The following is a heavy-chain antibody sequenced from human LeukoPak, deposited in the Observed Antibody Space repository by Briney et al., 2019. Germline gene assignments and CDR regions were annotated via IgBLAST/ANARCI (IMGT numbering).Heavy chain of an antibody. CDR1: GFTFGNSA. V-gene: IGHV3-23*01. Sequence: GGSLRLSCEASGFTFGNSAMAWVRQAPGKGLEWLSGISASGHYTDHPHPAKGPFTTSRNNPKNTLYIHKDSLKVEDTAVYFCTKDGSWGDYYFYFYIDVWGKGTTVTVSS. D-gene: IGHD1-26*01. CDR2: ISASGHYT. CDR3: TKDGSWGDYYFYFYIDV. J-gene: IGHJ6*03.